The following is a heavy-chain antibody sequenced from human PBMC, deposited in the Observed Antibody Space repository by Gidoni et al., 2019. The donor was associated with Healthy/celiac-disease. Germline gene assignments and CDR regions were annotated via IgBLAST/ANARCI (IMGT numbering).Heavy chain of an antibody. J-gene: IGHJ3*02. D-gene: IGHD3-22*01. CDR3: ARHPYYDRGDAFDI. V-gene: IGHV4-39*01. Sequence: QLQLQESAPGLVKPSENLSLTCTVSGGSISSSSYYLGWNRQPPGTGVEWSGSIYYSGSPYYNPSLKSRVTISVDTSKNQFSLKLSSVTAADTAVYYCARHPYYDRGDAFDIWGQGTMVTVSS. CDR2: IYYSGSP. CDR1: GGSISSSSYY.